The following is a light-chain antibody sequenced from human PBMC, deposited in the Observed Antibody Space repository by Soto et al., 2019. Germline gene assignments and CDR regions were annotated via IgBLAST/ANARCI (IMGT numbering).Light chain of an antibody. CDR2: GVT. J-gene: IGLJ1*01. Sequence: QSVLTQPASVSGSPGQSITISCTGTGSDVGGYDSVCWYQQHPGKAPKVMIYGVTNRPSGVSDRFSGSKSGNTASLTISGLQAEDEADYYCSSFTSSITYVFGTGTKVTVL. CDR1: GSDVGGYDS. V-gene: IGLV2-14*01. CDR3: SSFTSSITYV.